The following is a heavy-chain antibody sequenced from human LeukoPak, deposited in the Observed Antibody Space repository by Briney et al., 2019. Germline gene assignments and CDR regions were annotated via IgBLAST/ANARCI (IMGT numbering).Heavy chain of an antibody. J-gene: IGHJ6*03. CDR2: IYYSGST. V-gene: IGHV4-59*05. Sequence: SETLSLTCTVSGGSISSYYWSWIRQPPGKGLEWIRSIYYSGSTYYNPSLKSRVTISVDTSKNQFSLKLSSVTAADTAVYYCARSIGYDILTGYYNGYYYYMDVWGKGTTVTISS. CDR3: ARSIGYDILTGYYNGYYYYMDV. CDR1: GGSISSYY. D-gene: IGHD3-9*01.